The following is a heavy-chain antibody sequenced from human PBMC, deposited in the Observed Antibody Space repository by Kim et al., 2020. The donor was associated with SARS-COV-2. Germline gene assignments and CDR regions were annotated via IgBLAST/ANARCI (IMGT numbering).Heavy chain of an antibody. CDR3: ASKISRDGYSLDY. D-gene: IGHD4-4*01. V-gene: IGHV3-21*01. CDR1: GFTFSSYS. Sequence: GGSLRLSCAASGFTFSSYSMNWVRQAPGKGLEWVSSISSSSSYIYYADSVKGRFTISRDNAKNSLYLQMNSLRAEDTAVYYCASKISRDGYSLDYWGQGTLVTVSS. CDR2: ISSSSSYI. J-gene: IGHJ4*02.